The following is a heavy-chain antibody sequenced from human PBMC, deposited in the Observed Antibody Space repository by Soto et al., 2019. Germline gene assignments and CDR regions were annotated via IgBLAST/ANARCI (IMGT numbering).Heavy chain of an antibody. D-gene: IGHD6-13*01. Sequence: GGSLRLSCAASGFTFSSYSMNWVRQAPGKGLEWVSSISSSSSYIYYADSVKGRFTISRDNAKNSLYLQMNSLRAEDTAVYYCARDPPIAAAGTNTKNDYWGQGTLVTVSS. CDR3: ARDPPIAAAGTNTKNDY. J-gene: IGHJ4*02. CDR1: GFTFSSYS. V-gene: IGHV3-21*01. CDR2: ISSSSSYI.